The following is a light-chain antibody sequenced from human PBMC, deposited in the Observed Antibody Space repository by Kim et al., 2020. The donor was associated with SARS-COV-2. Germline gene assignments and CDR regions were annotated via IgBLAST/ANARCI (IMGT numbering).Light chain of an antibody. V-gene: IGKV3-11*01. CDR3: QHRKNWPWT. CDR1: HSVSSY. Sequence: LSPGDGAIRSCTASHSVSSYLSWYQPIPGQAPRLLIFDASIRATGIPARFSGSGSVTDFTLTISSLEPEDFAVYYCQHRKNWPWTFGQGTKVEIK. J-gene: IGKJ1*01. CDR2: DAS.